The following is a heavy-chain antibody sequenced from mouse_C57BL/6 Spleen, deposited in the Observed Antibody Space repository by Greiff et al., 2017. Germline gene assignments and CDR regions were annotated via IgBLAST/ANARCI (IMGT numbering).Heavy chain of an antibody. V-gene: IGHV1-52*01. Sequence: VQLKQPGAELVRPGSSVKLSCKASGYTFTSYWMHWVKQRPIQGLEWIGNIDPSDSETHYNQKFKDKATLTVDKSSSTAYMQLSSLTSEDSAVYYCARGDDGYPFDYWGQGTTLTVSS. CDR3: ARGDDGYPFDY. CDR2: IDPSDSET. CDR1: GYTFTSYW. J-gene: IGHJ2*01. D-gene: IGHD2-3*01.